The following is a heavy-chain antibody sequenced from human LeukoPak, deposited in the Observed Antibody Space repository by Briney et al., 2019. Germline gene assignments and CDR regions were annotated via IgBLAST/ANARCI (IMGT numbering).Heavy chain of an antibody. CDR2: IGYIGRHI. V-gene: IGHV3-48*01. D-gene: IGHD6-13*01. J-gene: IGHJ4*02. CDR1: GYNFRSYT. CDR3: VRVPTAADGTCLDY. Sequence: PGGSLRLSCSASGYNFRSYTMCCVRQAPGKGLGWVAYIGYIGRHIYYADSVWGGVTISRDNAESSLYLQMNRLRVEDTAIYYCVRVPTAADGTCLDYWAQGTLITVPS.